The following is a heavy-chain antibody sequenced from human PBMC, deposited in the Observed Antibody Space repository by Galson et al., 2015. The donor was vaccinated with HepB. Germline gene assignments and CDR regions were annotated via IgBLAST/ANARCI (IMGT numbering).Heavy chain of an antibody. CDR1: GFSFSTYS. Sequence: SLRLSCAASGFSFSTYSMNWVRQAPGKGLGWVSYIGSSGTPKYYAHSVRGRFTISRDNAKNSLYLQMNSLRDEDTSVYYCASIYSSGIDYWGQGTLVTVSS. CDR3: ASIYSSGIDY. V-gene: IGHV3-48*02. J-gene: IGHJ4*02. D-gene: IGHD3-22*01. CDR2: IGSSGTPK.